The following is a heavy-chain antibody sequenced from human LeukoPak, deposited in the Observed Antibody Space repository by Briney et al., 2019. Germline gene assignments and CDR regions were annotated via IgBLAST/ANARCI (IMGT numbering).Heavy chain of an antibody. D-gene: IGHD3-22*01. CDR3: ARDLFYYDSSGYYYFDY. CDR1: GYTFTSYD. CDR2: MNPNSGNT. J-gene: IGHJ4*02. V-gene: IGHV1-8*01. Sequence: ASVKVSCKASGYTFTSYDINWVRQATGQGLEWMGWMNPNSGNTGYAQKFQGRVTMTRDTSTSTVYMELSSLRSEDTAVYYCARDLFYYDSSGYYYFDYWGQGTLVTVSS.